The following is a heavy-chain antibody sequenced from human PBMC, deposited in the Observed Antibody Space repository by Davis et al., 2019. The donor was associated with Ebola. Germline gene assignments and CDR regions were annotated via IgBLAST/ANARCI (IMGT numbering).Heavy chain of an antibody. D-gene: IGHD3-22*01. Sequence: AASVKVSCKASGYTFTSYYMHWVRQAPGQGLEWMGIINPSGGSTSYAQKFQGRVTMTRDTSTSAVYMQLSSLRSEDTAVYYCARAIYYYDNNGYSDYWGQGTLVTVSS. V-gene: IGHV1-46*01. CDR2: INPSGGST. CDR3: ARAIYYYDNNGYSDY. CDR1: GYTFTSYY. J-gene: IGHJ4*02.